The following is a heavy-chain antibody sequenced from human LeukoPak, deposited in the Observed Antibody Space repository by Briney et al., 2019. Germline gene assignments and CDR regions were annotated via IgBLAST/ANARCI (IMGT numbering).Heavy chain of an antibody. V-gene: IGHV3-33*01. CDR1: GFTFSSCG. CDR2: IWSDGSKK. CDR3: VRVGTDSIGSYPDY. J-gene: IGHJ4*02. D-gene: IGHD3-22*01. Sequence: GGSLRLSCTASGFTFSSCGMHWVRQAPGQGLEWVAVIWSDGSKKYHADSVKGRFTISRDNTKNMLYLQMNSLRAEDTAIYYCVRVGTDSIGSYPDYWGQGTLVTVTS.